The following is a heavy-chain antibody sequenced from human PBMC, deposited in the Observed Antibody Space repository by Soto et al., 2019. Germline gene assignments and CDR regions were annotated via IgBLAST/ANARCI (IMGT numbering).Heavy chain of an antibody. Sequence: EVQLVESGGGLVQPGGSLRLSCAASGFTFSSYSMNWVRQAPGKGLEWVSYISSSSSTIYYADSVKGRFTISRDNAKNSLYLQMNSLRAEDTAVYYCARDDFRGPLFLHDAFDIWGQGTMVTVSS. CDR2: ISSSSSTI. CDR1: GFTFSSYS. D-gene: IGHD3-10*01. J-gene: IGHJ3*02. V-gene: IGHV3-48*01. CDR3: ARDDFRGPLFLHDAFDI.